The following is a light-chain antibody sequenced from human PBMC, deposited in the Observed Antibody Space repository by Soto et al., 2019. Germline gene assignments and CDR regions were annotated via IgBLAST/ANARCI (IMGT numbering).Light chain of an antibody. Sequence: DIQMTQSPSTLSASVGDRVTITCRASQSISRWLAWYQHKPGKAPKLLIYDASTLDSGVPSRSSGSGSGAEFTLTISRLQPDDFATYYCQQYDTLGTFGQGTKVDIK. J-gene: IGKJ1*01. V-gene: IGKV1-5*01. CDR3: QQYDTLGT. CDR1: QSISRW. CDR2: DAS.